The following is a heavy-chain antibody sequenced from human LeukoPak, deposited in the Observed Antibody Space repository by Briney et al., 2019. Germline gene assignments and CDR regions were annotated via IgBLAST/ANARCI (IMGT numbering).Heavy chain of an antibody. D-gene: IGHD3-22*01. J-gene: IGHJ4*02. CDR3: ARGRSGYYDSSGYYYYGGFDY. Sequence: SETLSLTCTVSGGSISSGDYYWSWIRQPPGKGLEWIGYIYYSGSTYYDPSLKSRVTISVDTSKTQFSLKLSSVTAADTAVYYCARGRSGYYDSSGYYYYGGFDYWGQGTLVTVSS. CDR2: IYYSGST. V-gene: IGHV4-30-4*08. CDR1: GGSISSGDYY.